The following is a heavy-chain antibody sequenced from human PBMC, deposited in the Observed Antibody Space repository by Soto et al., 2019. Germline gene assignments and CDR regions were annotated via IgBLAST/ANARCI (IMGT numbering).Heavy chain of an antibody. J-gene: IGHJ4*02. D-gene: IGHD1-26*01. Sequence: EVQVLESGGGLVQPGGSLRLSCAASGFTFSTYWMSWVRQAPGKGLEWVANIKEDGSEKYYLDSVKGRFTIYRDNAKNSLYLQMNSLRAEDTAVYYCARDKVVGPTTLDYWGQGTLVTVSS. V-gene: IGHV3-7*03. CDR2: IKEDGSEK. CDR3: ARDKVVGPTTLDY. CDR1: GFTFSTYW.